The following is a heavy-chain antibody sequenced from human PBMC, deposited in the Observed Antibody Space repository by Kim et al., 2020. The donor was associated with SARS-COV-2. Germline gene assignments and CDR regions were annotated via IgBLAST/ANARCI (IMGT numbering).Heavy chain of an antibody. CDR1: GGSISSGGYY. CDR2: IYYSGST. CDR3: ARGEWFGELFNGMDV. V-gene: IGHV4-31*03. Sequence: SETLSLTCTVSGGSISSGGYYWSWIRQHPGKGLEWIGYIYYSGSTYYNPSLKSRVTISVDTSKNQFSLKLSSVTAADTAVYYCARGEWFGELFNGMDVWGQGTTVTVSS. D-gene: IGHD3-10*01. J-gene: IGHJ6*02.